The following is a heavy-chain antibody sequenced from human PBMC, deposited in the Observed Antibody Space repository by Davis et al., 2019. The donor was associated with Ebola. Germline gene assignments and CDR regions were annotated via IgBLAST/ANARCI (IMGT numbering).Heavy chain of an antibody. CDR2: ISAYNGNT. V-gene: IGHV1-18*01. D-gene: IGHD1-26*01. CDR3: ARTSIVGTTTTASDI. Sequence: ASVKVSCRASGYTFKNYAISWVRQAPGQGLEWMGWISAYNGNTNYAQILQGRVTMTTDTSTGTAYMELRSLRSDDTAVYFCARTSIVGTTTTASDIWGQGIKVTVS. CDR1: GYTFKNYA. J-gene: IGHJ3*02.